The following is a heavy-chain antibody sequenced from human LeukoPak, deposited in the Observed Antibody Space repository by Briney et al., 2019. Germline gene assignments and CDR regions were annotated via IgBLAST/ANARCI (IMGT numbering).Heavy chain of an antibody. J-gene: IGHJ4*02. Sequence: ASVKVSCKASGYTFTSYYMHWVRQAPGQGLEGMGIINPSGGSTSYAQKFQGRVTMTRDTSTSTVYMELSSLRSEDTAVYYCARGFTPTDGYNPFDYWGQGTLVTVSS. D-gene: IGHD5-24*01. CDR2: INPSGGST. CDR1: GYTFTSYY. V-gene: IGHV1-46*01. CDR3: ARGFTPTDGYNPFDY.